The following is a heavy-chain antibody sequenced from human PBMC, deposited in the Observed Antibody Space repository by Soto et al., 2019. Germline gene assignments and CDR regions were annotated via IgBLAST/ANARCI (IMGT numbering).Heavy chain of an antibody. CDR3: AKVRSLFSNGWYSDF. J-gene: IGHJ4*02. V-gene: IGHV3-23*01. Sequence: VQLLESGGGLVQPGGSLRLSCAVSGFTFSSFDMTWVRQAPGKGLEWVSTIGGRGESTYYADSVKGRFTISRDNSKNTLYLQMNSLRGDDTAVYYCAKVRSLFSNGWYSDFWGQGTLVTVSS. CDR2: IGGRGEST. CDR1: GFTFSSFD. D-gene: IGHD6-19*01.